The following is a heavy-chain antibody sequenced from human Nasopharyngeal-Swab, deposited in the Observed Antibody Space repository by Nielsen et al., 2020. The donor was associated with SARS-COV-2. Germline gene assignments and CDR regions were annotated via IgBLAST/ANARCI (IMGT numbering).Heavy chain of an antibody. J-gene: IGHJ4*02. CDR1: GGSISSYY. D-gene: IGHD4-17*01. Sequence: SQTLSPTCTLSGGSISSYYWSWIRQLPGKGLEWIGYIYYSGSTNYNTSLKSRVTISVDTSKNQSSLKLSSVTAAETPVYSCARAMTTVTSEAGFPHDYWGQGTLVTVSS. CDR3: ARAMTTVTSEAGFPHDY. V-gene: IGHV4-59*01. CDR2: IYYSGST.